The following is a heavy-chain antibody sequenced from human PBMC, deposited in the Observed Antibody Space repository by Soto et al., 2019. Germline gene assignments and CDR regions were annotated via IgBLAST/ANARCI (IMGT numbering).Heavy chain of an antibody. CDR3: ATELGENPASPFDA. CDR1: GVTFSRAT. D-gene: IGHD3-10*01. V-gene: IGHV1-69*01. J-gene: IGHJ4*02. Sequence: QVQLVQSGADVKKPGSSVKVSCQASGVTFSRATLGWVRQAPGQGLEWVGGIIPLFGTASYAQKFQGRVTITADESTSTVYMELSSLRSDDTAVYFCATELGENPASPFDAWGQGTLVTVAS. CDR2: IIPLFGTA.